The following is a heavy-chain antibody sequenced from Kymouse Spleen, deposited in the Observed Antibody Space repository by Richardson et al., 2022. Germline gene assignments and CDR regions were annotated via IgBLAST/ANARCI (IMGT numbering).Heavy chain of an antibody. CDR3: ARHDRGGNSDAFDI. CDR2: IYYSGST. V-gene: IGHV4-39*01. D-gene: IGHD4-23*01. Sequence: QLQLQESGPGLVKPSETLSLTCTVSGGSISSSSYYWGWIRQPPGKGLEWIGSIYYSGSTYYNPSLKSRVTISVDTSKNQFSLKLSSVTAADTAVYYCARHDRGGNSDAFDIWGQGTMVTVSS. CDR1: GGSISSSSYY. J-gene: IGHJ3*02.